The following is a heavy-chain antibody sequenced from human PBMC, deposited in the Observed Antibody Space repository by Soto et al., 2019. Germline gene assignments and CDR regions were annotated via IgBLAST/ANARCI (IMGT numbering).Heavy chain of an antibody. CDR1: GYTFTGYY. Sequence: ASVKVSCKASGYTFTGYYIHWVRQAPGQGLEWMGSISPHSGGPNYAQRFQGRVTMTRDTSMTTVYMEMSGLTSDDTAVYYCAREEQTGANYYLDYWGQGTLVTVSS. CDR3: AREEQTGANYYLDY. V-gene: IGHV1-2*02. J-gene: IGHJ4*02. CDR2: ISPHSGGP. D-gene: IGHD1-1*01.